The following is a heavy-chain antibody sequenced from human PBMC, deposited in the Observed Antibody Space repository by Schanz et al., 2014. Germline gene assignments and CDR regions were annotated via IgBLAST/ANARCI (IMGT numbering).Heavy chain of an antibody. CDR2: ISVYNHNK. Sequence: QIQLVQSGPEVKKPGATVKVSCKASGYIFINSGISWVRQAPEQGLEWMGWISVYNHNKEYDQKFQGRVTMTTDTSTSTAYRALTDLRSDDTAVYYCARDRRFFDRDDLYYFDSWGQGTLVTVSS. D-gene: IGHD3-3*01. CDR3: ARDRRFFDRDDLYYFDS. CDR1: GYIFINSG. J-gene: IGHJ4*02. V-gene: IGHV1-18*01.